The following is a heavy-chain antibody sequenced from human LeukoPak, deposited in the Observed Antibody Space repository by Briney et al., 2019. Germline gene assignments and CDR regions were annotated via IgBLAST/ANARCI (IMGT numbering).Heavy chain of an antibody. CDR3: AKQLGYCSDGSCYFPY. V-gene: IGHV3-23*01. J-gene: IGHJ4*02. D-gene: IGHD2-15*01. CDR2: ISNNGGYT. Sequence: PGRSLRLSCAASGFTLSSSAMSWVRQAPGKGLEWVSAISNNGGYTYYADSVQGRFTISRDNSKSTLCLQMNSLRAEDTAVYYCAKQLGYCSDGSCYFPYWGQGTLVTVSS. CDR1: GFTLSSSA.